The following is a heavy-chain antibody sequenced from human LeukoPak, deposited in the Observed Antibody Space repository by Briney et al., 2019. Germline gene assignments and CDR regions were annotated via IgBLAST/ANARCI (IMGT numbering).Heavy chain of an antibody. CDR1: GGSISSGGFY. CDR2: IYYSGTT. J-gene: IGHJ4*02. Sequence: SETLSLTCTVSGGSISSGGFYWSWIRQYPGKGLEWIGYIYYSGTTDYNPSLKSRVSISVDTSKNQFSLKLSSVTAADTAVYYCAYYYGSGSYYYFDYWGQGILVTVSS. V-gene: IGHV4-31*03. CDR3: AYYYGSGSYYYFDY. D-gene: IGHD3-10*01.